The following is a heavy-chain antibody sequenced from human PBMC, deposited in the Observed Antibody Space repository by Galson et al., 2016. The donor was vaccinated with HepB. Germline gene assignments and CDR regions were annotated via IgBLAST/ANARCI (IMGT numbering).Heavy chain of an antibody. CDR2: MWYDGTNK. D-gene: IGHD3-10*01. CDR3: ARDRTKRNSYYVRYYSYMDV. V-gene: IGHV3-33*01. CDR1: GFTFSTYG. Sequence: SLRLSCAASGFTFSTYGMHWVRQAPGKGLEWVAVMWYDGTNKYYADSVKGRFTISRDNSKNTLYLQMNSLRAEDTAVYYCARDRTKRNSYYVRYYSYMDVWGKGTTVIGSS. J-gene: IGHJ6*03.